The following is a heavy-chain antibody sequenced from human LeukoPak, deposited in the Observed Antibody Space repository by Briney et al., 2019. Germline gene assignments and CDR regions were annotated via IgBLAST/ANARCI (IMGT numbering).Heavy chain of an antibody. Sequence: SETLSLTCTVSGGSISSYYWSWLRQPPGKGLEWIGYIYYSGSTNYNPSLKSRVTISVDTSKNQVSLKLSSVTAADTAVYSCARVQGSWSNWYYDLWGRGTLVTVSS. CDR1: GGSISSYY. D-gene: IGHD6-13*01. J-gene: IGHJ2*01. CDR3: ARVQGSWSNWYYDL. CDR2: IYYSGST. V-gene: IGHV4-59*01.